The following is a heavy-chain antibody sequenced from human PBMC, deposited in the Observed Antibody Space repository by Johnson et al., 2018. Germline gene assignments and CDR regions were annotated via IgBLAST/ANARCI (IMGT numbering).Heavy chain of an antibody. V-gene: IGHV3-30*18. Sequence: VQLVESGGGVVQPGRSLRLSCAASGLTFRSYGMHWVRQAPGKGLEWVAFVSHDGSNKSYGDSVKGRFTISRDNSKNTLFLQMNSLRAEDPGVYFCAKGITMIRGIIFSYYYYMDVWGKGTTVTVSS. CDR2: VSHDGSNK. J-gene: IGHJ6*03. CDR3: AKGITMIRGIIFSYYYYMDV. CDR1: GLTFRSYG. D-gene: IGHD3-10*01.